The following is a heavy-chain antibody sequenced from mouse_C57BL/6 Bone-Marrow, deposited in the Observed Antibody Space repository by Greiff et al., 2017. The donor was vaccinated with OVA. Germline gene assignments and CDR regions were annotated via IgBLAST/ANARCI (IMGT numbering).Heavy chain of an antibody. J-gene: IGHJ2*01. CDR2: INPSTGGT. CDR1: GYSFTGYY. D-gene: IGHD2-1*01. Sequence: VQLQQSGPELVKPGASVKISCKASGYSFTGYYMNWVKQSPEKSLEWIGEINPSTGGTTYNQKFKAKATLTVDKSSSTAYMQLKSLTSEDSAVYYCATGGNSYFDYWGQGTTLTVSS. CDR3: ATGGNSYFDY. V-gene: IGHV1-42*01.